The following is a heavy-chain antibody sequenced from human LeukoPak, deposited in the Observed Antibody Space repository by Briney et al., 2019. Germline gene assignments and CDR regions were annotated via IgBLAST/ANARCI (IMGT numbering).Heavy chain of an antibody. CDR1: GFTFSSYA. J-gene: IGHJ4*02. CDR2: ISSNGGST. CDR3: VKDYNWNIFHY. D-gene: IGHD1/OR15-1a*01. Sequence: GGSLRLSCSASGFTFSSYAMHWVRQAPGKGLEYVSGISSNGGSTHYADSVKGRFTISRDNSKNALYLQMSSLRADDTAVYYCVKDYNWNIFHYWGQGTLVTVSS. V-gene: IGHV3-64D*09.